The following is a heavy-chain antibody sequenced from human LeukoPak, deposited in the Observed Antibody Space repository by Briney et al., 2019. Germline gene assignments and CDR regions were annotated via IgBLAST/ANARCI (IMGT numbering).Heavy chain of an antibody. CDR3: ARGWGIAAADYFDY. CDR1: VGSISNYY. Sequence: SDTLSLTCTVSVGSISNYYWTWMRQPPGKGLEGSGFIYYSGITKYNPSLESRVAISLDASKNQFSLKPNPVTAADTAVYYCARGWGIAAADYFDYWGQGTLVTVSS. CDR2: IYYSGIT. J-gene: IGHJ4*02. D-gene: IGHD6-13*01. V-gene: IGHV4-59*07.